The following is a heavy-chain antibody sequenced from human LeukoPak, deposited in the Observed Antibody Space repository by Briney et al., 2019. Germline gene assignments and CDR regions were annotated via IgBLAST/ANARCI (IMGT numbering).Heavy chain of an antibody. CDR1: GYTFTSYG. V-gene: IGHV1-18*01. CDR3: AREAPRDYDFWSGYPWPFDY. D-gene: IGHD3-3*01. J-gene: IGHJ4*02. Sequence: ASVKVSCKASGYTFTSYGIRWVRQAPGQGLEWMGWISAYNGNTNYAQKLQGRVTMTTDTSTSTAYMELRSLRSDDTAVYYCAREAPRDYDFWSGYPWPFDYWGQGTLVTVSS. CDR2: ISAYNGNT.